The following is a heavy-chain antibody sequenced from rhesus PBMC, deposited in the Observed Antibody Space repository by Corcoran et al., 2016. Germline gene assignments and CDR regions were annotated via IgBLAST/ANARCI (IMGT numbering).Heavy chain of an antibody. D-gene: IGHD1-44*01. V-gene: IGHV4-80*01. CDR3: AKNAVGTTNNYGLNS. Sequence: QVQLQESGPGLVKSSETLSLTCTVSGVSIGNSWWSWILRSPGKGLEWIGEINANSGSTKYNPSLKCRVTFSRGASKNQFSLRWSSITPADTAVYYCAKNAVGTTNNYGLNSWGQGVVVTVSS. J-gene: IGHJ6*01. CDR1: GVSIGNSW. CDR2: INANSGST.